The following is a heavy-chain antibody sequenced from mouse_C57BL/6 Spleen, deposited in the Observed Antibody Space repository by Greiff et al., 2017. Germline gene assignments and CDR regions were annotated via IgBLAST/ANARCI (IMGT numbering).Heavy chain of an antibody. J-gene: IGHJ4*01. Sequence: VQLQQSGAELVRPGASVKLSCKASGYTFTDYYINWVKQRPGQGLEWIARIYPGSGNTYYNEKFKGKATLTAEKSSSTAHMQLSRLTSEGSAVYFCARSGGSRYAMDYWGQGTSGTVSS. D-gene: IGHD1-1*01. CDR2: IYPGSGNT. CDR3: ARSGGSRYAMDY. CDR1: GYTFTDYY. V-gene: IGHV1-76*01.